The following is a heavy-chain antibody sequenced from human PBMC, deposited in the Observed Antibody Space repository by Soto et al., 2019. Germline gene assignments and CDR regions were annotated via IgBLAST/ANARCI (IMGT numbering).Heavy chain of an antibody. CDR1: GFTVSSNY. Sequence: HPGGSLRLSCAASGFTVSSNYMSWVRQAPGKGLEWVSVIYSGGSTYYADSVKGRFTISRDNSKNTLYLQMNSLRAEDTAVYYCARGRDGYIPYFDYWGQGTLVTVSS. D-gene: IGHD5-12*01. V-gene: IGHV3-53*01. J-gene: IGHJ4*02. CDR3: ARGRDGYIPYFDY. CDR2: IYSGGST.